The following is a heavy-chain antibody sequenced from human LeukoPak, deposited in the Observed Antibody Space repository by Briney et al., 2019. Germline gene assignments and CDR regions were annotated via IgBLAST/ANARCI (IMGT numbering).Heavy chain of an antibody. CDR3: AKASSSAWRDDFDY. J-gene: IGHJ4*02. CDR1: GFTFSTYA. D-gene: IGHD6-19*01. Sequence: GGSLTLSCAASGFTFSTYAMCWVRQAPGKGLEWVSAISGSAGSTNYADSVKGRFTISRDNSKNTLSLQMNSLRAEDTAVYYCAKASSSAWRDDFDYWGQGTLVTVSS. CDR2: ISGSAGST. V-gene: IGHV3-23*01.